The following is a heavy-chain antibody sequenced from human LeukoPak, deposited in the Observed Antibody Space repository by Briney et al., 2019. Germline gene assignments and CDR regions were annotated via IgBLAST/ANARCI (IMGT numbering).Heavy chain of an antibody. CDR1: GYSFTSYW. V-gene: IGHV5-51*01. CDR3: ARWGGYCTGGSCYPLYYFDS. Sequence: GESLKISCKGSGYSFTSYWIGWVRQMPGKGLEWMGIIHPPDSDTRYSPSFQGQVALSADKSINTAYLQWNSLKASDTAMYYCARWGGYCTGGSCYPLYYFDSWGQGTLVTVSS. CDR2: IHPPDSDT. D-gene: IGHD2-15*01. J-gene: IGHJ4*02.